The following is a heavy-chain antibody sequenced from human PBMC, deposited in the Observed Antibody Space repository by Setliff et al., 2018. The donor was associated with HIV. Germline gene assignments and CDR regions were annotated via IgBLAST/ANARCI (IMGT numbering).Heavy chain of an antibody. Sequence: SETLSLTCAVYGGSFSSYYWIWIRQPPGKGLEWIGSIHHSGTAYDNPSLKSRVTISVDPSKNHFSLRLNSATAADTAVYYCARRDLTSVPTWGQGTLVTVSS. CDR1: GGSFSSYY. D-gene: IGHD3-10*01. CDR2: IHHSGTA. V-gene: IGHV4-34*01. CDR3: ARRDLTSVPT. J-gene: IGHJ5*02.